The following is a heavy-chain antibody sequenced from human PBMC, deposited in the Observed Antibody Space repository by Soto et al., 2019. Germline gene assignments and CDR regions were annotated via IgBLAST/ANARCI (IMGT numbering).Heavy chain of an antibody. V-gene: IGHV3-66*01. CDR1: GFTVSSNY. Sequence: EVQLVESGGGLVQPGGSLRLSCAASGFTVSSNYMSWVRKAPGKGLEWVSVIYSGGSTYYADSVKGRFTISRDKSKNTLYLQMNSLRADDTAVYYCARDFVHGDHPEYFQHWGQGTLVTVSS. J-gene: IGHJ1*01. D-gene: IGHD4-17*01. CDR3: ARDFVHGDHPEYFQH. CDR2: IYSGGST.